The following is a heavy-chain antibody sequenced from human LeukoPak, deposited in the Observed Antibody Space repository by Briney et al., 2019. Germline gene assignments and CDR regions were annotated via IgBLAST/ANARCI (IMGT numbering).Heavy chain of an antibody. V-gene: IGHV1-69*05. D-gene: IGHD3-9*01. Sequence: SVKVSCKASGGTFSSSAISWVRQAPGQGLEWMGGIIPIFGTTNYAQKFQGRVTITTDESTGTAYMELSSLRSEDTAVYYCARLKVLRYFDLFDPWGRGTLVTVSS. CDR2: IIPIFGTT. J-gene: IGHJ5*02. CDR3: ARLKVLRYFDLFDP. CDR1: GGTFSSSA.